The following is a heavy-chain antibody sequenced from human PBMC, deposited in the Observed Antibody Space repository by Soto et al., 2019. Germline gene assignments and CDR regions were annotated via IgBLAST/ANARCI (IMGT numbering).Heavy chain of an antibody. CDR3: ARSSGSYSWYFDY. V-gene: IGHV4-30-4*01. Sequence: SETLCLTCTVSGGSISSGDYYWSWIRQPPGKGLEWTGYIYYSGSTYYNPSLKSRVIISVDTSKNQFSLKLSSVTAADTAVYYCARSSGSYSWYFDYWGQGTLVTVSS. CDR2: IYYSGST. J-gene: IGHJ4*02. CDR1: GGSISSGDYY. D-gene: IGHD1-26*01.